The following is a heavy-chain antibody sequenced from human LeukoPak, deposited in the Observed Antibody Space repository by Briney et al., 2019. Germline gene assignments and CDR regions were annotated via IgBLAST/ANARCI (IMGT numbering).Heavy chain of an antibody. CDR2: INDIGHT. CDR1: GESFHGFY. D-gene: IGHD3-16*01. V-gene: IGHV4-34*01. CDR3: VRGEGNDYVWGSFYYYLDV. Sequence: SETLSLTCAVNGESFHGFYWPWIRQSPGKGLEWIGEINDIGHTNYNASLKSRVTISLDTSQKQFSLKLTSVTAADTAVYYCVRGEGNDYVWGSFYYYLDVWGKGTAVTVSS. J-gene: IGHJ6*03.